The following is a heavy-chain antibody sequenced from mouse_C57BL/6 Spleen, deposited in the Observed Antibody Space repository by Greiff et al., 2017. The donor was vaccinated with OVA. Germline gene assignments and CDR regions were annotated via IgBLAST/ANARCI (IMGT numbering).Heavy chain of an antibody. V-gene: IGHV3-6*01. CDR2: ISYDGSN. D-gene: IGHD1-1*02. CDR3: ARDGWLDWYFDV. J-gene: IGHJ1*03. CDR1: GYSITSGYY. Sequence: EVQRVESGPGLVKPSQSLSLTCSVTGYSITSGYYWNWIRQFPGNKLEWMGYISYDGSNNYNPSLKNRISITRDTSKNQFFLKLNSVTTEDTATYYCARDGWLDWYFDVWGTGTTVTVSS.